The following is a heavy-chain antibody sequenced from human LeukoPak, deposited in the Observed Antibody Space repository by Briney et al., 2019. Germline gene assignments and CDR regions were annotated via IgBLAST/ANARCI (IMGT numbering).Heavy chain of an antibody. Sequence: SETLSLTCAVYGGSFSGYYWSWIRQPPGKGLEWIGEINHSGSTNYNPSLKSRVTISVDTSKNQLSLKLSSVTAADTAVYYCARGSSAVTTNWGQGTLVTVSS. CDR3: ARGSSAVTTN. V-gene: IGHV4-34*01. D-gene: IGHD4-17*01. CDR2: INHSGST. J-gene: IGHJ4*02. CDR1: GGSFSGYY.